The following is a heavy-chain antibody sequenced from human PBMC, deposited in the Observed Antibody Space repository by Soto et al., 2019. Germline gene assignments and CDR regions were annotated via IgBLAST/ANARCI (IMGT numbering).Heavy chain of an antibody. Sequence: GGSLRLSCTGSGFTFGDFGMSWFRQAPGKGLEWVGFIRSKAYGATTQYAASVKGRFSISRDDSKSIAYLQMNSLKTEDTAVYFCTRDHSYGGYDSPDFWGRGTLVTVSS. CDR3: TRDHSYGGYDSPDF. CDR1: GFTFGDFG. V-gene: IGHV3-49*03. CDR2: IRSKAYGATT. D-gene: IGHD5-12*01. J-gene: IGHJ4*02.